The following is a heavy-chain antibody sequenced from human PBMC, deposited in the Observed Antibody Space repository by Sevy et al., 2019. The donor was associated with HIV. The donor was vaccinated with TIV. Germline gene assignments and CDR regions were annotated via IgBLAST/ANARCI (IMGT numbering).Heavy chain of an antibody. CDR1: GYTFTSYD. CDR2: MNPNSGNT. D-gene: IGHD3-10*01. Sequence: ASVKVSCKASGYTFTSYDINWVRQATGQGLEWMGWMNPNSGNTGYSQKFQGRVTMTRNTSISTAYMELSSLRSEDTAVYYCARGRGVLGFGDVWGQGTTVTVSS. V-gene: IGHV1-8*01. J-gene: IGHJ6*02. CDR3: ARGRGVLGFGDV.